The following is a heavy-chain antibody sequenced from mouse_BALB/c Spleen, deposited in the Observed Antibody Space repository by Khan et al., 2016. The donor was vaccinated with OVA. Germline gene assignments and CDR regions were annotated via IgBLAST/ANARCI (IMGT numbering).Heavy chain of an antibody. D-gene: IGHD2-14*01. J-gene: IGHJ3*01. CDR1: GYSFTGYY. CDR2: INPNTGNT. Sequence: VQLQQSGPDLVKTEASVKISCKASGYSFTGYYMNWVKQSHGKSLECIGRINPNTGNTNYNQKFKAKAILTVDTSSSTAYMELRSLTSEDSAVYYCARGYDFFAHWGQGTLVTVSA. V-gene: IGHV1-26*01. CDR3: ARGYDFFAH.